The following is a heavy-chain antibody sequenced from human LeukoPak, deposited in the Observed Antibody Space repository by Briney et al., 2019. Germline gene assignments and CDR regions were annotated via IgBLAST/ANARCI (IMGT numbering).Heavy chain of an antibody. CDR3: ARGYSGYDYMVDY. CDR2: ISTSSSTI. CDR1: GFTFSSYS. V-gene: IGHV3-48*04. Sequence: GGSLRLSCAASGFTFSSYSMTWVRQAPGKGLEWVSYISTSSSTIYYADSVKGRFTISRDNAKNSLYLQMNSLRAEDTAVYYCARGYSGYDYMVDYWGQGTLVTVSS. J-gene: IGHJ4*02. D-gene: IGHD5-12*01.